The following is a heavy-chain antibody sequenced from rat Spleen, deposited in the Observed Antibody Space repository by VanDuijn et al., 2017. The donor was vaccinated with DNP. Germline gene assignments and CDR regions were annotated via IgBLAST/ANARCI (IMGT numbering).Heavy chain of an antibody. J-gene: IGHJ2*01. D-gene: IGHD5-1*01. CDR2: ISTGGGNT. Sequence: EVQLVESGGGLVQPGRSLKLSCAASGFTFSNYGMAWVRQTPTQGLEWVASISTGGGNTYYRDSVKGRFTISRDNAKSTLYLQMDSLRSEDTATYYCARIGAVTGTFDYWGQGVMVTVSS. V-gene: IGHV5S13*01. CDR1: GFTFSNYG. CDR3: ARIGAVTGTFDY.